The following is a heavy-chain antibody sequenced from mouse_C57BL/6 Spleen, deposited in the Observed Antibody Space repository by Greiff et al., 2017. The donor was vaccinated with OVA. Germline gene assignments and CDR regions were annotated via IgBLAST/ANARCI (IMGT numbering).Heavy chain of an antibody. CDR2: IYPRDGST. CDR3: ARAERSPNYYGSSPFAY. J-gene: IGHJ3*01. V-gene: IGHV1-78*01. D-gene: IGHD1-1*01. Sequence: VQLQQSDAELVKPGASVKISCKVSGYTFTDHTIHWMKQRPEQGLEWIGYIYPRDGSTKYNEKFKGKATLTADKSSSTAYMQLNSLTSEDSAVYFCARAERSPNYYGSSPFAYWGQGTLVTVSA. CDR1: GYTFTDHT.